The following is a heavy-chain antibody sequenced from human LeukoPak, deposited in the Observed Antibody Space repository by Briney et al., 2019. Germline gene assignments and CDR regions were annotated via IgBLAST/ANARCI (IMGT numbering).Heavy chain of an antibody. J-gene: IGHJ6*03. V-gene: IGHV3-48*02. CDR2: INARSTAM. D-gene: IGHD2-21*01. Sequence: PGGAPRHSPAVPGVTLTAYSLNSVPQSAGHRLGWLAYINARSTAMYHADSVKCRFTISRDNAKNSLHLQIDNLRDEDTAVYYCARGAMSVTKYSYYYMDVWGKETTVTVAS. CDR3: ARGAMSVTKYSYYYMDV. CDR1: GVTLTAYS.